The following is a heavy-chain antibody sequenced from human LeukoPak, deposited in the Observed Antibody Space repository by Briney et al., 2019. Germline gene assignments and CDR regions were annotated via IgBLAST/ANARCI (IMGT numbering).Heavy chain of an antibody. CDR1: GFTFSSHV. D-gene: IGHD2-21*02. V-gene: IGHV3-23*01. Sequence: GGSLTLSCAASGFTFSSHVMNWVRQAPGKGLEWVSGISGSGGSTYYADSADSVKGRFAISRDNSKNTLYLQMNSLRAEDTAVYYCAKGLYYMDVWGKGTTVTVSS. CDR3: AKGLYYMDV. CDR2: ISGSGGST. J-gene: IGHJ6*03.